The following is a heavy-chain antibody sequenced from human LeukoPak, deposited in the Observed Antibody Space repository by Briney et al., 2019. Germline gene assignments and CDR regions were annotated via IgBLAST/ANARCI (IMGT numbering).Heavy chain of an antibody. CDR1: GFTFSTSW. V-gene: IGHV3-7*05. CDR2: INQDESKT. CDR3: AREYSSSARDY. Sequence: GGSLRLSCAASGFTFSTSWMSWVRQAPGKGLEWVATINQDESKTYYVDTVRGRFTISRDNAKNSLYLQMNSLRADDTAVYFCAREYSSSARDYWGQGTLVTVSS. J-gene: IGHJ4*02. D-gene: IGHD6-6*01.